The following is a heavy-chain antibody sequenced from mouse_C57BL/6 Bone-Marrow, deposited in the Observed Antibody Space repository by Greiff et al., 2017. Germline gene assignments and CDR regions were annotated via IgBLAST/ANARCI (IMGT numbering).Heavy chain of an antibody. J-gene: IGHJ4*01. CDR1: GFTFSDYY. V-gene: IGHV5-16*01. D-gene: IGHD1-1*01. Sequence: EVQLVESEGGLVQPGSSMKLSCTASGFTFSDYYMAWVRQVPEKGLEWVANINYDGSSTYYLDSLNSRFIISRDNAKNILYLQMSSLKSEDTATYYCAREFTTVVATDYAMDYWGQGTSVTVSS. CDR2: INYDGSST. CDR3: AREFTTVVATDYAMDY.